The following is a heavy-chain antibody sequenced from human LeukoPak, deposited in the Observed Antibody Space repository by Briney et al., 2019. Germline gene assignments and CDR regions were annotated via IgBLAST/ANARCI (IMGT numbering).Heavy chain of an antibody. J-gene: IGHJ4*02. CDR2: IYTSGST. D-gene: IGHD1-14*01. Sequence: SETLSLTCAVSGASVSKDGFWWNWIRQPAGKGLEWIGRIYTSGSTNYNPSLKSRVTMSVDTSKNQFSLKLSSVTAADTAVYYCAGTGPVLGFDYWGQGTLVTVSS. CDR1: GASVSKDGFW. CDR3: AGTGPVLGFDY. V-gene: IGHV4-61*02.